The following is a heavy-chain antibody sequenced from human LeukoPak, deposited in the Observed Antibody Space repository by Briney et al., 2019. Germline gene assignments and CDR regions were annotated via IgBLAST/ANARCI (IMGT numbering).Heavy chain of an antibody. D-gene: IGHD6-19*01. J-gene: IGHJ3*02. CDR2: IYYSGST. V-gene: IGHV4-39*01. Sequence: PSETLSLTCTVSGGSISSSSYYWGWIRQPPGKGLEGIGSIYYSGSTYYNPSLKSRVTISVDTSKNHFSLKLSSVHAADTAVYYCARHFGRYSSGNDAFDIWGQGTMVTVSS. CDR3: ARHFGRYSSGNDAFDI. CDR1: GGSISSSSYY.